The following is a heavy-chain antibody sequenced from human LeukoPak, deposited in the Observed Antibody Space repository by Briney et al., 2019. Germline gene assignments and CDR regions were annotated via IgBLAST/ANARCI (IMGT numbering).Heavy chain of an antibody. J-gene: IGHJ3*02. CDR1: GGSISGHY. D-gene: IGHD3-22*01. CDR2: IYYSGSI. CDR3: ARLLDNDRSGNPDTFDM. V-gene: IGHV4-59*11. Sequence: PSESLSLTCTVSGGSISGHYWSWIRQPPGKGPEWTGYIYYSGSINYNPSLQRRATISLDTSKNQFSLKLTSMTAADTAVYSCARLLDNDRSGNPDTFDMWGQGTMVTVSP.